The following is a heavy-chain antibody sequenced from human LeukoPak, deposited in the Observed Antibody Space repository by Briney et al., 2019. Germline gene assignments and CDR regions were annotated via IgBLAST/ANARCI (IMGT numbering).Heavy chain of an antibody. D-gene: IGHD2-2*01. CDR3: ARGGGIAVVPAAV. J-gene: IGHJ4*02. CDR1: GFTFSSYA. V-gene: IGHV3-30-3*01. CDR2: ISYDGSNK. Sequence: GGSLRLSCAASGFTFSSYAMHLVRQAPGKGLEWVAVISYDGSNKYYADSVKGRFTISRDNSKNTLYLQMNSLRAEDTAVYYCARGGGIAVVPAAVWGQGTLVTVSS.